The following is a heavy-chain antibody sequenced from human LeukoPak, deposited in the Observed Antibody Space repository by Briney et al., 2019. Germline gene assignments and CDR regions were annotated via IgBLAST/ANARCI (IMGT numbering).Heavy chain of an antibody. Sequence: SETLSLTCTVSGGSISSGSYYWSWIRQPAGKGLEWIGRIYTSGSTNYNPSLKSRVTISVDTSKNQFSLKLSSVTAADTAVYYCARVGPYCSSTSCHYYYYYMDVWGKGTTVTVSS. CDR2: IYTSGST. CDR1: GGSISSGSYY. CDR3: ARVGPYCSSTSCHYYYYYMDV. V-gene: IGHV4-61*02. D-gene: IGHD2-2*01. J-gene: IGHJ6*03.